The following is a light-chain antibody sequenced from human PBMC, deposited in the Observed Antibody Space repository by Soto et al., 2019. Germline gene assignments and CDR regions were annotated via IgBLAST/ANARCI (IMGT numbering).Light chain of an antibody. CDR2: GAS. CDR3: QQYGRSPWT. V-gene: IGKV3-20*01. J-gene: IGKJ1*01. Sequence: EVVMTQSTGTLSVSLGERATLSCRASQSVGTKLAWYQQKPGQAPRLLIYGASSRATGIPDRFSGSGSGTDFTLTISRLEPEDFAVYYCQQYGRSPWTFGRG. CDR1: QSVGTK.